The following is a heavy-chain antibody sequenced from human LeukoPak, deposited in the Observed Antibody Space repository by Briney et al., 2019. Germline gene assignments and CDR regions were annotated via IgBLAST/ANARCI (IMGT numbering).Heavy chain of an antibody. CDR2: IYYSGST. Sequence: SETLSLTCTISGGSISSYYWSWIRQPPGKGLEWIGYIYYSGSTNYNPSLKSRVTISVDTSKNQFSLKLSSVTAADTAVYYCASWSGYYSRYGMDVWGQGTMVTVSS. CDR3: ASWSGYYSRYGMDV. D-gene: IGHD3-3*01. CDR1: GGSISSYY. J-gene: IGHJ6*02. V-gene: IGHV4-59*08.